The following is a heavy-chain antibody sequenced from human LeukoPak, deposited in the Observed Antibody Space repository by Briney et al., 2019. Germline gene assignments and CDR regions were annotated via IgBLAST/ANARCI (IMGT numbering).Heavy chain of an antibody. CDR1: GYTFTSYG. V-gene: IGHV1-18*01. Sequence: ASVKVSCKASGYTFTSYGISWVRQAPGQGLEWMGWISAYNGNTNYAQKLQGRVTMTTDTSTSTAYMELRSLRSEDAAVYYCTRGAVSEYCSGGSCYRWDYWGQGTLVTVSS. CDR3: TRGAVSEYCSGGSCYRWDY. J-gene: IGHJ4*02. CDR2: ISAYNGNT. D-gene: IGHD2-15*01.